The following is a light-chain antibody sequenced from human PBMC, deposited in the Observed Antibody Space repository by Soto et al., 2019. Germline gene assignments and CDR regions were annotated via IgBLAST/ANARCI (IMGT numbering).Light chain of an antibody. CDR3: QQSYSTPH. CDR2: AAS. V-gene: IGKV1-39*01. CDR1: QSISSY. J-gene: IGKJ2*01. Sequence: DIQMTQSPSSLSASVGDRVTITCRASQSISSYFNWYQQKPGKAPKLLIYAASSLQSGVPSRFSGSGSGTDFTLTISSLQPEYFSTYYWQQSYSTPHFGHGTKLEIK.